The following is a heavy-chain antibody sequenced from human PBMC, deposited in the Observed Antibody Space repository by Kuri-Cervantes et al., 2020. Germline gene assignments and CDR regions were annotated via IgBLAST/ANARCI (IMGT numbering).Heavy chain of an antibody. D-gene: IGHD6-13*01. CDR2: INPGGGST. CDR1: GYTFTYRY. J-gene: IGHJ3*02. Sequence: ASVKVSCKASGYTFTYRYLHWVRQAPGQGLEWMGIINPGGGSTTYAQKFQGRVTMARDTSTTTVYTELSSLRSEDTAVYYCARSYSSSWYGAFDIWGQGTMVTVSS. V-gene: IGHV1-46*01. CDR3: ARSYSSSWYGAFDI.